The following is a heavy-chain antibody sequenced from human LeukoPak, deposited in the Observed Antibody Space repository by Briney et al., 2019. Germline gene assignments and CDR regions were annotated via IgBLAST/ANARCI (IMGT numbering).Heavy chain of an antibody. CDR3: ARTAQAEADAFDI. V-gene: IGHV1-69*01. Sequence: SVKVSCKASGGTFSSYAISWVRQAPGQGLEWMGGIIPIFGTANYAQKFQGRVTITADESTSTAYMELSSLRSEDTAVYYCARTAQAEADAFDIWGQGTMVTVSS. D-gene: IGHD2-21*02. CDR1: GGTFSSYA. J-gene: IGHJ3*02. CDR2: IIPIFGTA.